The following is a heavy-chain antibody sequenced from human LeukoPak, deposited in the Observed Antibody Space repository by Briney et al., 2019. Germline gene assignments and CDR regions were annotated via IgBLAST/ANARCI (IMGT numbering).Heavy chain of an antibody. Sequence: GESLKISCKGSGYSFTSYWIGWVRQMPGKGLEWMGIIYPGDSDTRYSPSFQGQVTISADKSISTAYLQWSSLKASDTAMYYCARHGLSDDYVWGSYRSQSDYWGQGTLVTVSS. CDR3: ARHGLSDDYVWGSYRSQSDY. V-gene: IGHV5-51*01. CDR1: GYSFTSYW. CDR2: IYPGDSDT. J-gene: IGHJ4*02. D-gene: IGHD3-16*02.